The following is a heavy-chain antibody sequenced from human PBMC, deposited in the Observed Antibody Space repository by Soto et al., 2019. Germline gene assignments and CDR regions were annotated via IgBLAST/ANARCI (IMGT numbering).Heavy chain of an antibody. V-gene: IGHV1-2*02. J-gene: IGHJ5*02. CDR1: GYTFTGYY. D-gene: IGHD3-22*01. CDR2: INPNSGGT. CDR3: ARDVSSLLAMIVVAGEFDP. Sequence: ASVKVSCKASGYTFTGYYMHWVRQAPGQGLEWMGWINPNSGGTNYAQKFQGRVTMTRDTSISTAYMELSRLRSDDTAVYYCARDVSSLLAMIVVAGEFDPWGQGTLVTVSS.